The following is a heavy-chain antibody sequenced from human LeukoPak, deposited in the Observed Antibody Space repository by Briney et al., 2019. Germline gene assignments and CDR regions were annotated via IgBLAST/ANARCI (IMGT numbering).Heavy chain of an antibody. CDR3: ARPLNRAFDF. CDR1: GDSISSGTHY. D-gene: IGHD2/OR15-2a*01. CDR2: IYPSGNT. V-gene: IGHV4-30-2*01. Sequence: SETLSLTCNVSGDSISSGTHYWNWLRQPPGKGLEWIGYIYPSGNTYYNPSLKSRVTISVDRSKNDFSLKLSSVTAADTAVYYCARPLNRAFDFWGQGTLVTVSS. J-gene: IGHJ4*02.